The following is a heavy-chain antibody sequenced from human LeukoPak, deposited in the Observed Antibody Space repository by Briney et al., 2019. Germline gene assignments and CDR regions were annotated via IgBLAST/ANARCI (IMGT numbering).Heavy chain of an antibody. Sequence: GGSLRLSCAASGFTFSSYGMHWVRQARGKGLEWVAVIWYDGSNKYYADSVKGRFTISRDNSKNTLYLQMNSLRAEDTAVYYCARGNYDSSGYLDYWGQGTLVTVSS. CDR3: ARGNYDSSGYLDY. J-gene: IGHJ4*02. CDR2: IWYDGSNK. CDR1: GFTFSSYG. V-gene: IGHV3-33*01. D-gene: IGHD3-22*01.